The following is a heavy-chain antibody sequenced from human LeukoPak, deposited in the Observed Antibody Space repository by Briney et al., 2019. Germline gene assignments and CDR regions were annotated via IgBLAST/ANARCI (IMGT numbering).Heavy chain of an antibody. D-gene: IGHD7-27*01. CDR2: IYHSGST. Sequence: PSETLSLTCAVSGGSISSGGYSWSWIRQPPGKGLEWIGYIYHSGSTYYNPSLKSRVTISVDRSKNQFSLKLSSVTAADTAVYYCARTNWENYFDYWGQGTLVTVSS. J-gene: IGHJ4*02. V-gene: IGHV4-30-2*01. CDR3: ARTNWENYFDY. CDR1: GGSISSGGYS.